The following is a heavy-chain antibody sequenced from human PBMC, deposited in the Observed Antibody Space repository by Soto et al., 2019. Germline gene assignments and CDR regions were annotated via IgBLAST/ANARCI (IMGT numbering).Heavy chain of an antibody. CDR3: ARDDVGGTLRY. Sequence: QLQLQESGSGLVKPSHTLSLTCALSGGSISSGAYSWNWIRQPPGKGLEWIGYIYNSGTTYYNPSLKSRVTISVDRSKNQFSLKLSSVTAADTAVYYCARDDVGGTLRYWGQGTLVTVSS. D-gene: IGHD3-10*01. J-gene: IGHJ4*02. V-gene: IGHV4-30-2*01. CDR2: IYNSGTT. CDR1: GGSISSGAYS.